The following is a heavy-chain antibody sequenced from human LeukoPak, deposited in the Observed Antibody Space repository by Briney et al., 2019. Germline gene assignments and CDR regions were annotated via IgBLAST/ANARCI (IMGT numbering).Heavy chain of an antibody. J-gene: IGHJ4*02. Sequence: PSETLSLTCTVSGGSISSSSYYWGWIRQPPGKGLEWIGSIYYSGSTYYNPSLKSRVTISVDTSKNQFSLKLSSVTAADTAVYYCARDADYYGSGSYWDYWGQGTLVTVSS. V-gene: IGHV4-39*07. CDR2: IYYSGST. CDR1: GGSISSSSYY. D-gene: IGHD3-10*01. CDR3: ARDADYYGSGSYWDY.